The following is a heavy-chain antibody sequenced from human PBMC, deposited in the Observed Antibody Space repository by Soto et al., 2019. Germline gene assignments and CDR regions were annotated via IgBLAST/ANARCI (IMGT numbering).Heavy chain of an antibody. CDR1: GCTFSSYA. D-gene: IGHD3-10*01. V-gene: IGHV1-69*01. J-gene: IGHJ6*02. Sequence: QVQLVQSGAEVKKPGSSVKVSCKASGCTFSSYAISWVRQAPGQGLEWMGGIIPIFGTANYAQKLQGRVTITADESTSTAYLELSSLRSEDTAVYYCAREPSRGNTYYYGMAVWGQGTTVTVSS. CDR2: IIPIFGTA. CDR3: AREPSRGNTYYYGMAV.